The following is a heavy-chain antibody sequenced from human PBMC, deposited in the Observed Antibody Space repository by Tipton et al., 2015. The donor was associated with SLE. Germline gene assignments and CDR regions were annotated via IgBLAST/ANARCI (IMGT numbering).Heavy chain of an antibody. J-gene: IGHJ2*01. CDR2: IYYSGST. Sequence: GLVKPSETLSLTCTVSGGSISSYYWSWIRQPAGKGLEWIGHIYYSGSTNYNPSLKSRVTISVDTSKNQFSLKLSSVTAADTAVYYCARASYGSGSYYNVDWYFDLWGRGTLVTVSS. D-gene: IGHD3-10*01. V-gene: IGHV4-59*01. CDR3: ARASYGSGSYYNVDWYFDL. CDR1: GGSISSYY.